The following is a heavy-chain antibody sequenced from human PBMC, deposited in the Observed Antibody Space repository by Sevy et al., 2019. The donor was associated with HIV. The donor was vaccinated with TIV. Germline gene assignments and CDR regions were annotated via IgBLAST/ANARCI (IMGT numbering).Heavy chain of an antibody. V-gene: IGHV3-7*01. J-gene: IGHJ4*02. CDR3: ARWRGAQSEFDY. CDR2: IKKDGSVK. Sequence: GGSLRLSCAASGFTFSNAWMNWVRQAPGKGLEWVADIKKDGSVKLYADAVKGRFTISRDNAENSVDLQMKSLRAEDTAVYFCARWRGAQSEFDYWGQGTRVTVSS. D-gene: IGHD3-3*01. CDR1: GFTFSNAW.